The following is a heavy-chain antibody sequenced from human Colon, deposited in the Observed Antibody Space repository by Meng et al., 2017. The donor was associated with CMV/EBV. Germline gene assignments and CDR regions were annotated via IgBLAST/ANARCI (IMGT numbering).Heavy chain of an antibody. D-gene: IGHD5-24*01. J-gene: IGHJ4*02. CDR1: GFSLATYD. CDR3: AKREASASLDY. V-gene: IGHV3-48*03. CDR2: TRTRHDV. Sequence: GESLKISCTSSGFSLATYDMNWVRQAPGKGLEWILKTRTRHDVDYADSVKGRFTISRDNAMSTLYLQMDGLRPDDTAVYYCAKREASASLDYWGQGTLVTVSS.